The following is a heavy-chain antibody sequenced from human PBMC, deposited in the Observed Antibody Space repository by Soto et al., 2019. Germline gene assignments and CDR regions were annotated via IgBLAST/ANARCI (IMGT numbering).Heavy chain of an antibody. CDR3: ATWHEREHAYDV. CDR1: GLTVSGKKY. CDR2: LYDGDGS. J-gene: IGHJ3*01. V-gene: IGHV3-53*01. Sequence: DVQLVESGGGLMQPGASLRLSCAASGLTVSGKKYVAWVRQAPGKGLEWVSALYDGDGSFYSDSVKGRFTTSSDSSKTTVYLQMNDLRPADTAVYYCATWHEREHAYDVWGQGTTVTVSS. D-gene: IGHD1-1*01.